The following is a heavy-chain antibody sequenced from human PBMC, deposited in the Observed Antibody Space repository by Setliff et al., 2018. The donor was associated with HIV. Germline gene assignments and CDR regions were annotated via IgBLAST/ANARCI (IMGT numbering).Heavy chain of an antibody. V-gene: IGHV1-69*13. Sequence: EASVKVSCKASGGTFSSYAISWVRQAPGQGLEWMGGIIPIYGTANYAQKFQGRVTITADEPSSTAYMELSSLRSEDTAVYYCATGGYYYYDKSDYYYHIDVWGKGTTVTVSS. D-gene: IGHD3-22*01. J-gene: IGHJ6*03. CDR2: IIPIYGTA. CDR3: ATGGYYYYDKSDYYYHIDV. CDR1: GGTFSSYA.